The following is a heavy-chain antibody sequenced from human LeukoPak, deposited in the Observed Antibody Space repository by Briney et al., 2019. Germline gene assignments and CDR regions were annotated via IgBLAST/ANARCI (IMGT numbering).Heavy chain of an antibody. CDR2: ITSGGTST. Sequence: GGSLTLSCAASRFTFSTYAMIWVRQAPGKGLEWVSAITSGGTSTYYADSVRGRFTISRDNSKNTLYLQMNSLRAEHTAVYHCAKDLGTSGWYINSWGQGTLVTVSS. CDR1: RFTFSTYA. V-gene: IGHV3-23*01. CDR3: AKDLGTSGWYINS. D-gene: IGHD6-19*01. J-gene: IGHJ4*02.